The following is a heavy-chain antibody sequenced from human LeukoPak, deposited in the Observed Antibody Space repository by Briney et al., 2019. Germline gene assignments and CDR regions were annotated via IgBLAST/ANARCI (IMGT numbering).Heavy chain of an antibody. CDR1: GGTFSSYA. CDR3: ARGLKYSSSSPAVGY. D-gene: IGHD6-6*01. V-gene: IGHV1-46*01. J-gene: IGHJ4*02. CDR2: INPSGGST. Sequence: ASVKVSCKASGGTFSSYAISWVRQAPGQGLEWMGIINPSGGSTSYAQKFQGRVTMTRDTSTSTVYTELSSLRSEDTAVYYCARGLKYSSSSPAVGYWGQGTLVTVFS.